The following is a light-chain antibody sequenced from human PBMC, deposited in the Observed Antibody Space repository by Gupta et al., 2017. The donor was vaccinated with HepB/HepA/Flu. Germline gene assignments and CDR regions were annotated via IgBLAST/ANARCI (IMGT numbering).Light chain of an antibody. CDR3: QQDHYGLIT. V-gene: IGKV4-1*01. Sequence: DIVMTQSPDSLAVSLGERATIKCKSSQTILNTANNENHLAWYQQKAGQPPKLLIYGASTRESGVPDRFSGSGSGTDFTLTISSLQAEDVAIYYCQQDHYGLITFGQGTRLEIK. J-gene: IGKJ5*01. CDR2: GAS. CDR1: QTILNTANNENH.